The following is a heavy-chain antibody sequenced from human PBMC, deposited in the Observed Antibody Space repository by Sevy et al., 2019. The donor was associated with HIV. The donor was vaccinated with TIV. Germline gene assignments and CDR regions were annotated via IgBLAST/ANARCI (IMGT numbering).Heavy chain of an antibody. Sequence: GGSLRLSCAASGFTISTYWVTWVRQAPGKGLEWVSVIYSGGSTYYADSVKGRFTISRDNSKNTLFLQMNTLRAEDTAVYYCARGEIVAAGMFYQYYGMDVWGQGTTVTVSS. V-gene: IGHV3-66*01. CDR3: ARGEIVAAGMFYQYYGMDV. CDR2: IYSGGST. J-gene: IGHJ6*02. D-gene: IGHD6-13*01. CDR1: GFTISTYW.